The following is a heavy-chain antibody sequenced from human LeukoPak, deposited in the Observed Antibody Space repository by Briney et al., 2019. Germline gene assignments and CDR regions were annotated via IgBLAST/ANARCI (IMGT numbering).Heavy chain of an antibody. CDR3: ARLSYSGVFDF. CDR2: IYHSGSA. Sequence: SETLSLTCTVSGDSINSGGYYWSWIRQHPDMGLEWVAHIYHSGSAYYSPSLKSRITMSVDTSENQFSLKVNSVTVADTAMYYCARLSYSGVFDFWGQGTMVIVSS. V-gene: IGHV4-31*03. J-gene: IGHJ3*01. D-gene: IGHD2-15*01. CDR1: GDSINSGGYY.